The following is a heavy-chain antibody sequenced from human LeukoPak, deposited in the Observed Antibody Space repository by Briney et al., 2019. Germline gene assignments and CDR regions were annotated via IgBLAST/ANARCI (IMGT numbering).Heavy chain of an antibody. Sequence: GAPVKVSCKASGYTFTSYAMNWVRQAPGQGLEWMGWINTNTGNPTYAQGFTGRFVFSLDTSVSTAYLQISSLKAEDTAVYYCARDYELSLGNYYYYYMDVWGKGTTVTVSS. J-gene: IGHJ6*03. V-gene: IGHV7-4-1*02. D-gene: IGHD5-12*01. CDR2: INTNTGNP. CDR3: ARDYELSLGNYYYYYMDV. CDR1: GYTFTSYA.